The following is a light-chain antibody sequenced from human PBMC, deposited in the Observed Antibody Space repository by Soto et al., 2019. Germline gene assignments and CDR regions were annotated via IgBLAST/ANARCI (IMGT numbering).Light chain of an antibody. CDR1: QSVSSSY. Sequence: TVLTQSPCTPSLSPCKRATLSCRTSQSVSSSYLAWYQQKPGQAPRLLIYGASSRATGIPVRFSGSGSGTDFTLTISRLEPEDFAVYYCQQYGSSHWTFGQGTKVDIK. J-gene: IGKJ1*01. CDR3: QQYGSSHWT. V-gene: IGKV3-20*01. CDR2: GAS.